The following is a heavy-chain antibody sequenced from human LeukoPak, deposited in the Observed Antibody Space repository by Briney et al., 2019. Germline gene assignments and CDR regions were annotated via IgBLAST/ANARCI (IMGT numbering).Heavy chain of an antibody. V-gene: IGHV4-61*02. Sequence: SQTLSLTCTVSGDSISSGRYYWSWIRQPAGKGLEWIGRIYTSGSTNYNPSLKSRVTISVDTSRNQFSLKLSSVTAADTAVYYCAREEYYSDNSGYYPDFWGQGTLVTVSS. D-gene: IGHD3-22*01. CDR2: IYTSGST. CDR3: AREEYYSDNSGYYPDF. CDR1: GDSISSGRYY. J-gene: IGHJ4*02.